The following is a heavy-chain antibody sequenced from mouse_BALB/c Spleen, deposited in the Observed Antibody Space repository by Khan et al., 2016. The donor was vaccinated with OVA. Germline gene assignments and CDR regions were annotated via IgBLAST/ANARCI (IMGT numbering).Heavy chain of an antibody. CDR3: ARTPGYYGSGYFDY. V-gene: IGHV5-9-3*01. J-gene: IGHJ2*01. D-gene: IGHD1-1*01. CDR2: ISSGGTYT. CDR1: GFTFSTYA. Sequence: EVELVESGGGLVKPGGSLKLSCAASGFTFSTYAMSWVRQTPEKRLEWVASISSGGTYTYYPDSVKDRFTISRDSATNTLYLQMSSLRSEDTAMYYWARTPGYYGSGYFDYWGQGTTLTVSS.